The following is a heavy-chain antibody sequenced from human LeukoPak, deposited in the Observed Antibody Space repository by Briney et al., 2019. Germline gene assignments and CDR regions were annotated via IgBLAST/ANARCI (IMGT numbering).Heavy chain of an antibody. V-gene: IGHV3-23*01. CDR1: RFTFSTYA. CDR2: ISGSGDTT. Sequence: GGSLRLSCTASRFTFSTYAMSWVGQAPGKGLEWVSSISGSGDTTYYTGSVKGRFTISRDNSKNALYLQMSSLRAEDTAVYYCAKSQRNDQQVVQRIDYWGQGTLVTVSS. CDR3: AKSQRNDQQVVQRIDY. J-gene: IGHJ4*02. D-gene: IGHD2-2*01.